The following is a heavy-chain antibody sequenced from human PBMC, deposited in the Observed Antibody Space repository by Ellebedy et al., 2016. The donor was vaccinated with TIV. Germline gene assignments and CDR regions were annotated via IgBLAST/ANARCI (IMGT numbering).Heavy chain of an antibody. V-gene: IGHV3-7*01. CDR1: GFTFSSYW. D-gene: IGHD4-17*01. CDR2: IKQDGSEK. J-gene: IGHJ6*03. CDR3: AKTAYGAEYYYMDV. Sequence: GGSLRLXCAASGFTFSSYWMSWVRQAPGKGLEWVANIKQDGSEKYYVDSVKGRFTISRDNAKNSLYLQMNSLRAEDTAVYYCAKTAYGAEYYYMDVWGKGTTVTVSS.